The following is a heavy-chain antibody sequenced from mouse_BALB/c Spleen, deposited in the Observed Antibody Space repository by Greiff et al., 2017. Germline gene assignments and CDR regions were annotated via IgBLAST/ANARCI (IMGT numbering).Heavy chain of an antibody. D-gene: IGHD2-2*01. CDR1: GYTFTSYW. V-gene: IGHV1-87*01. Sequence: VQLQQSGAELARPGASVKLSCKASGYTFTSYWMQWVKQRPGQGLEWIGAIYPGDGDTRYTQKFKGKATLTADKSSSTAYMQLSSLASEDSAVYYCARSNGYEFAYWGQGTLVTVSA. CDR3: ARSNGYEFAY. CDR2: IYPGDGDT. J-gene: IGHJ3*01.